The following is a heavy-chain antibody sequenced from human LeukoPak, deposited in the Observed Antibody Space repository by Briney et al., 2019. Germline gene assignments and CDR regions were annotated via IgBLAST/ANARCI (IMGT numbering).Heavy chain of an antibody. V-gene: IGHV4-4*07. J-gene: IGHJ2*01. Sequence: SETLSLTCTVSGDSISSHYLVWIRQPAGKGLEWIGITSGTGNYNPSLKSRVSMSVDTSRNLVSLTLTSVTAADTAVYYCARLANYYDRSGPADWYFDLWGRGTLVTVSS. CDR2: TSGTG. CDR1: GDSISSHY. CDR3: ARLANYYDRSGPADWYFDL. D-gene: IGHD3-22*01.